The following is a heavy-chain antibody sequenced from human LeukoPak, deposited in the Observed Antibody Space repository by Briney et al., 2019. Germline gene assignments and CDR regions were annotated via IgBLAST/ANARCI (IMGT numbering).Heavy chain of an antibody. CDR2: IYTSGST. J-gene: IGHJ4*02. Sequence: SETLSLTCIGTGGSISRYYWSWIRQPAGKGLEWIGRIYTSGSTNYNPTLKSRVPLSVGTSKNQFSLKLSSVTAADTAVYYCARHHPPFSSSWSGVDYWGQGTLVTVSS. D-gene: IGHD6-13*01. V-gene: IGHV4-4*07. CDR3: ARHHPPFSSSWSGVDY. CDR1: GGSISRYY.